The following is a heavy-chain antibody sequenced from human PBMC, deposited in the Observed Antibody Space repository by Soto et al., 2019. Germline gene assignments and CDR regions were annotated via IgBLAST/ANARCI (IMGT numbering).Heavy chain of an antibody. D-gene: IGHD3-22*01. CDR2: IYRSGNT. CDR3: AREGYYYDSSGFFDH. V-gene: IGHV4-30-2*01. Sequence: QLHLQESGSGLVKPSQTLSLTCAVSGGSISSGAYSWNWIRQPPGKGLEWIGYIYRSGNTYQNPSLTSRATISLDRSKNQFSLRLTCVTAADTAVYYCAREGYYYDSSGFFDHWGQGALVPVSS. CDR1: GGSISSGAYS. J-gene: IGHJ5*02.